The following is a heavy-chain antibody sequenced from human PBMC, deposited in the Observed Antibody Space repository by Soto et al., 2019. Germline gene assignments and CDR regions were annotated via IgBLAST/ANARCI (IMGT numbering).Heavy chain of an antibody. CDR1: GFNFHSYW. J-gene: IGHJ4*02. CDR2: INDDGSDK. D-gene: IGHD3-3*01. V-gene: IGHV3-7*03. CDR3: AKDQENRFLEWLLSVFDY. Sequence: VAVSGGGLVQPGGSLRVSCAASGFNFHSYWMTWVRQAPGKGLEWVANINDDGSDKKYVDSVKGRFTISRDNSKNTLYLQMNSLRAEDTAVYYCAKDQENRFLEWLLSVFDYWGQGTLVTVSS.